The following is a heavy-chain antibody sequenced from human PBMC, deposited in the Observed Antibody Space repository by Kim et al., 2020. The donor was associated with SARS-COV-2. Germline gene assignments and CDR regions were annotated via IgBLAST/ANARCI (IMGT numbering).Heavy chain of an antibody. J-gene: IGHJ3*02. D-gene: IGHD1-1*01. CDR2: IRSKANSYAT. V-gene: IGHV3-73*01. Sequence: GGSLRLSCAASGFTFSGSAMHWVRQASGKGLEWFGRIRSKANSYATAYAASVKGRFTISRDDSKNTAYLQMNSLQTEDTAVYYCTSDPGTTLGLWDAFVIWGQGTMVTVSS. CDR1: GFTFSGSA. CDR3: TSDPGTTLGLWDAFVI.